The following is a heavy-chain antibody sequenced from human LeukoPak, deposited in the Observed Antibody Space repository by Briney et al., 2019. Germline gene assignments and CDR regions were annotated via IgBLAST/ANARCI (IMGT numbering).Heavy chain of an antibody. CDR1: GGSISSGDYY. Sequence: PSETLSLTCTVSGGSISSGDYYWSWIRQPPGKGLEWIGYIYYSGSTYYNPSLKSRVTISVDTSKNQFSLKLSSVTAADTAVYYCARDGLSEPYYYGMDVWGQGTTVTVSS. CDR2: IYYSGST. CDR3: ARDGLSEPYYYGMDV. J-gene: IGHJ6*02. V-gene: IGHV4-30-4*01. D-gene: IGHD1-14*01.